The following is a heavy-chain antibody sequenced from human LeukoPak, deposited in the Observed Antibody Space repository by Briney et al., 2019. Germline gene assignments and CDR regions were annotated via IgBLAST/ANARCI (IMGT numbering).Heavy chain of an antibody. CDR3: ARDLAVDIVVIPAAIPDAFDI. CDR1: GGTFSSYA. Sequence: EASVKVSCKASGGTFSSYAISWVRQAPGQGLEWMGGIIPIFGTANYAQKFQGRVTITADESTSTAYMELSSLRSEDTAVYYCARDLAVDIVVIPAAIPDAFDIWGQGTMVTVSS. CDR2: IIPIFGTA. J-gene: IGHJ3*02. V-gene: IGHV1-69*13. D-gene: IGHD2-2*01.